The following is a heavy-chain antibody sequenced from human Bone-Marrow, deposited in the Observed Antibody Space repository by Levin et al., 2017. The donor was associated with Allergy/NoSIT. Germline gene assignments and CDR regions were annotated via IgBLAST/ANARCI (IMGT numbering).Heavy chain of an antibody. CDR2: ISYDGGNK. V-gene: IGHV3-30*01. D-gene: IGHD5-18*01. J-gene: IGHJ6*02. CDR1: GFTFRNHP. CDR3: AREGVDPDLVTRGHYYYYQGMDV. Sequence: PGGSLRLSCAASGFTFRNHPLHWVRQAPGKGLEWVAVISYDGGNKYYADSVKGRCIISGDNSRNTLYLQMNGLGLEDTAVYYFAREGVDPDLVTRGHYYYYQGMDVWGHGTTVSVSS.